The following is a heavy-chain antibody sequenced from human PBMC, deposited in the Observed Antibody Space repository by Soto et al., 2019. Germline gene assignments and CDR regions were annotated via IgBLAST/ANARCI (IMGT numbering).Heavy chain of an antibody. CDR1: GYTFTSYG. CDR3: ASPRAATTPVGYYYYGMDV. Sequence: ASVKVSCKASGYTFTSYGISWVRQAPGQGLEWMGWISAYNGNTNYAQKLQGRVTMTTDTSTSTAYMELRSLRSDDTAVYYCASPRAATTPVGYYYYGMDVWGQGTTVTVSS. CDR2: ISAYNGNT. V-gene: IGHV1-18*01. D-gene: IGHD2-15*01. J-gene: IGHJ6*02.